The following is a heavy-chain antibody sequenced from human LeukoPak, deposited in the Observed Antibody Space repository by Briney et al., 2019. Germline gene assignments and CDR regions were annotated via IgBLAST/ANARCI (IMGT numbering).Heavy chain of an antibody. CDR3: AREDSSGWSTRLDY. D-gene: IGHD6-19*01. CDR1: GYTFTSYY. V-gene: IGHV1-18*04. J-gene: IGHJ4*02. CDR2: ISAYNGNT. Sequence: GASVKVSCKASGYTFTSYYMHWVRQAPGQGLEWMGWISAYNGNTNYAQKLQGRVTMTTDTSTSTAYMELRSLRSDDTAVYYCAREDSSGWSTRLDYWGQGTLVTVSS.